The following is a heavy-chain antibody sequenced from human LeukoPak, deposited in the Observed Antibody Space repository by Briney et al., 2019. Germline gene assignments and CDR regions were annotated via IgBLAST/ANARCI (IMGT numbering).Heavy chain of an antibody. J-gene: IGHJ4*02. CDR1: GYTFTAYY. Sequence: ASVKVSCKASGYTFTAYYLHWVRQAPGQGLEWMGWISPNSGDTNYAQKFQGRVTMTRDTSIGTAYMELSGLRSDDTAVYYCARDRARDGYNHFDYWGQGTLVTVSS. V-gene: IGHV1-2*02. CDR3: ARDRARDGYNHFDY. CDR2: ISPNSGDT. D-gene: IGHD5-24*01.